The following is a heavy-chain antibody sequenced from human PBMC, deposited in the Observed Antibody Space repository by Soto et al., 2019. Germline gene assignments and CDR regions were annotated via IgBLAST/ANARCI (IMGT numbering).Heavy chain of an antibody. V-gene: IGHV1-69*01. J-gene: IGHJ4*02. CDR3: ARQIFAADY. Sequence: QVQLVQSGAEVKKPGSSVKVSCEAPGGTFDHAAITWVRQAPGQGLEWVGGINPMFNSTHYAQKFQGRVTITAAAVTITAFMELRGLTSDDSAVYYCARQIFAADYWGQGTLLVVSS. CDR2: INPMFNST. D-gene: IGHD3-9*01. CDR1: GGTFDHAA.